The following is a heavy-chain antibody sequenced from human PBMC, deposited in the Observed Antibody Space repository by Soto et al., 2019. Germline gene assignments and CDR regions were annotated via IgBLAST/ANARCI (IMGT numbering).Heavy chain of an antibody. CDR3: ARTSSITIFGVVDLGWFDP. V-gene: IGHV4-61*01. CDR2: IYYSGST. Sequence: PSETLSLTCTVSGGSVSSGSYYWSWIRQPPGKGLEWIGYIYYSGSTNCNPSLKSRVTISVDTSKNQFSLKLSSVTAADTAVYYCARTSSITIFGVVDLGWFDPWGQGTLVTVSS. J-gene: IGHJ5*02. D-gene: IGHD3-3*01. CDR1: GGSVSSGSYY.